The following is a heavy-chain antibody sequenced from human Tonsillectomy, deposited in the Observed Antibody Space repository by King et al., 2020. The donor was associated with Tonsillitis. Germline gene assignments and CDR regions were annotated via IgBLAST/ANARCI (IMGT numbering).Heavy chain of an antibody. Sequence: QLQESGPGLVKPSETLSLTCTVSGGSISSSSYYWGWIRQPPGEGLEWIGSIYYSGSTYYNPSLKSRVTISVDTSKNQFSLKLRSVTAADTAVYYCARPFVTYDYGGPRPTYFDYWGQGTLVTVSS. D-gene: IGHD4-17*01. V-gene: IGHV4-39*01. J-gene: IGHJ4*02. CDR3: ARPFVTYDYGGPRPTYFDY. CDR1: GGSISSSSYY. CDR2: IYYSGST.